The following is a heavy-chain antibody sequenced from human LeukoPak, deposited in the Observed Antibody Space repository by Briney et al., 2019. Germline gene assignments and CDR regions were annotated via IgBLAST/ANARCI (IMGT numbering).Heavy chain of an antibody. V-gene: IGHV3-7*03. J-gene: IGHJ4*02. CDR3: AKGSDYGSGSYGDY. Sequence: GGSLRLSCAASGFTFSDHWMAWVRQAPGKGLEWVANINEDGATKNYVDSVKGRFTISRDNSKNTLYLQMNSLRAEDTAVYYCAKGSDYGSGSYGDYWGQGTLVTVSS. CDR2: INEDGATK. D-gene: IGHD3-10*01. CDR1: GFTFSDHW.